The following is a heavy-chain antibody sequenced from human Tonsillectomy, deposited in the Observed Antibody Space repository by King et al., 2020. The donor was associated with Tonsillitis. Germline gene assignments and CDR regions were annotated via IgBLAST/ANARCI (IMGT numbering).Heavy chain of an antibody. D-gene: IGHD6-19*01. Sequence: VQLQQWGAGLLKPSETLSLTCAVYGGSFSGYYWSWIRQPPGKGLELIGEINHSGSTNYNPSLKSRVTISVDTSKNQFSLKLSSVTAADTALYYCARRRGYSSGWYPFDYWGQGTLVTVSS. J-gene: IGHJ4*02. CDR3: ARRRGYSSGWYPFDY. CDR1: GGSFSGYY. V-gene: IGHV4-34*01. CDR2: INHSGST.